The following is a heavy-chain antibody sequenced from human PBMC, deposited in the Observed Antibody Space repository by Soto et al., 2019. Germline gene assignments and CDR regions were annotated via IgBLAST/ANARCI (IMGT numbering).Heavy chain of an antibody. J-gene: IGHJ4*02. CDR1: WGSLHWYY. Sequence: ETPSLTCPVSWGSLHWYYWGWIRQPPGKGLEWIGYIYYSGSTNYNPSLKSRVTISVDTSKNQFSLKLSSVTAADTAVYYCARVHSGYDHYFDYWGQGTLVTVSS. CDR3: ARVHSGYDHYFDY. CDR2: IYYSGST. V-gene: IGHV4-59*01. D-gene: IGHD5-12*01.